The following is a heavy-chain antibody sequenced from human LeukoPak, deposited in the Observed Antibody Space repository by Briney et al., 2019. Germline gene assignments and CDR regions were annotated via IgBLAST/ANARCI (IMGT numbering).Heavy chain of an antibody. V-gene: IGHV3-21*01. D-gene: IGHD4/OR15-4a*01. CDR1: GFTFSNYS. CDR3: ARDPGVLGRSPLGYYFDY. CDR2: ISSSSNYI. J-gene: IGHJ4*02. Sequence: GGTLRLSCAASGFTFSNYSMNWVRQAPGKGLEWVSSISSSSNYIYYADSVKGRFTISRDNAKNSLYLQMNSLRAEDTAVYYCARDPGVLGRSPLGYYFDYGGQGTLVTVSP.